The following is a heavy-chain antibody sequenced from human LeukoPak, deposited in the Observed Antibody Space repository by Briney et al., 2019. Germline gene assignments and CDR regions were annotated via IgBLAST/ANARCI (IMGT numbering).Heavy chain of an antibody. D-gene: IGHD6-6*01. J-gene: IGHJ4*02. CDR3: ARHRGSSSSGYLFDY. CDR2: IYYSGST. V-gene: IGHV4-59*08. Sequence: KPSXTLSLTCTGSGGSISSYYWSWIRQPPGKGLEWIGYIYYSGSTNYNPSLKRGVTISVDTSKNQFSLKLSSVTAADTAVYYCARHRGSSSSGYLFDYWGQGTLVTVSS. CDR1: GGSISSYY.